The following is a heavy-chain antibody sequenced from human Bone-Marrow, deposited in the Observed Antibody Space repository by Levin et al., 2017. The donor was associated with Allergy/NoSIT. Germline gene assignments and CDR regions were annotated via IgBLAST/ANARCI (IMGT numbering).Heavy chain of an antibody. J-gene: IGHJ6*03. V-gene: IGHV3-48*02. CDR1: GFTFSIYN. CDR3: ARDMLYYSFCMDV. D-gene: IGHD2-8*01. Sequence: GGSLRLSCTASGFTFSIYNMNWVRQAPGKGLEWISYISGSSSTKYYTDSVQGRFTISRDNAKNSLYLQMNSLRDEDTAVYYCARDMLYYSFCMDVWGKGATVTVS. CDR2: ISGSSSTK.